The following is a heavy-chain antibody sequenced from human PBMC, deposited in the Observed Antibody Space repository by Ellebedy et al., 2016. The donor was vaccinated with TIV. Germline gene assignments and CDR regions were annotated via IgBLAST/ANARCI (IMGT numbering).Heavy chain of an antibody. J-gene: IGHJ1*01. D-gene: IGHD6-13*01. CDR2: IKQDGSEK. CDR1: GFTFSGYS. CDR3: AREGPTAVGRGYFQY. V-gene: IGHV3-7*01. Sequence: GGSLRLSCAVSGFTFSGYSMNWVRQAPGKGPEWVANIKQDGSEKYFVDSVKGRFTISRDNAKNSVYLQMNSLRAEDTAVYYCAREGPTAVGRGYFQYWGQGTLVTVSS.